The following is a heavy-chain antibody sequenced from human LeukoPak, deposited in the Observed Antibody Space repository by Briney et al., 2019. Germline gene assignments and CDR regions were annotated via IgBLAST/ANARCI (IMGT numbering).Heavy chain of an antibody. Sequence: SETLSLTCTVSGYSISSGYYWGWIRRPPGKGLEWIGSIYHSGSTNYNPSLKSRVTISVDTSQSQFSLRLSSVTAADTAVYYCARSSAPEPARYYFDYWGQGTLVTVSS. J-gene: IGHJ4*02. D-gene: IGHD1-14*01. CDR1: GYSISSGYY. CDR2: IYHSGST. CDR3: ARSSAPEPARYYFDY. V-gene: IGHV4-38-2*02.